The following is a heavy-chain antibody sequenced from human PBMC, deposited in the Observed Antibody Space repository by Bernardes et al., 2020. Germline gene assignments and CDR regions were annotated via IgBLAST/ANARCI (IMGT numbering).Heavy chain of an antibody. CDR1: GFTFSSYG. CDR2: IWYDGSNK. V-gene: IGHV3-33*01. CDR3: ARESSSFAGDY. J-gene: IGHJ4*02. D-gene: IGHD6-6*01. Sequence: GGSLRLSCAASGFTFSSYGMHWVRQAPGKGLEWVAVIWYDGSNKYYADSVKGRFTISRDNSKNTLYLQMNSLRAEDTAVYYCARESSSFAGDYWGQGTLVTVSS.